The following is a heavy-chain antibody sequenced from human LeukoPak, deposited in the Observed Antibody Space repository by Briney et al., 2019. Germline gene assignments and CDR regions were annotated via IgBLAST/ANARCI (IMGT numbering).Heavy chain of an antibody. D-gene: IGHD2-2*01. J-gene: IGHJ4*02. CDR3: ARDPCHGALDY. CDR2: IKQDGSEK. Sequence: GGSLRLSCAASGFTFSSYWMSWVRQAPGKGLEWVANIKQDGSEKNYVDSVKGRFTISRDNAKNSLYLQMNSLRAEDTAVYYCARDPCHGALDYWGQGALVTVSS. V-gene: IGHV3-7*03. CDR1: GFTFSSYW.